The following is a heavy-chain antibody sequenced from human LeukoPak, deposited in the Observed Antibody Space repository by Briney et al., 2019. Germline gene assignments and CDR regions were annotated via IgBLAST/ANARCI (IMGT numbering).Heavy chain of an antibody. D-gene: IGHD2/OR15-2a*01. V-gene: IGHV1-2*02. CDR1: GYTFTVYY. J-gene: IGHJ3*02. CDR2: INPNSGGT. Sequence: ASVKVSCKASGYTFTVYYMHWVRQAPGQGLEWMGWINPNSGGTNYAQKFQGRVTMTRDTSISTAYMELSRLRSDDTAVYYCARSFFSNSAFDIWGQGTMVTVSS. CDR3: ARSFFSNSAFDI.